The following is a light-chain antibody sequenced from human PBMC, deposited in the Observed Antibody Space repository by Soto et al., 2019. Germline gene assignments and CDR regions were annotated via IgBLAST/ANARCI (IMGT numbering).Light chain of an antibody. V-gene: IGKV1-5*03. Sequence: DIQMTQSPSTLSASVGDRVTITCRASQNIDRWLAWYQQKPGKAPNLLIYGASSLESGVPSRFSGSGSGTESPLPISSLRPENFATYSSQHYNSYPWPSGKGPKGEI. CDR3: QHYNSYPWP. CDR2: GAS. J-gene: IGKJ1*01. CDR1: QNIDRW.